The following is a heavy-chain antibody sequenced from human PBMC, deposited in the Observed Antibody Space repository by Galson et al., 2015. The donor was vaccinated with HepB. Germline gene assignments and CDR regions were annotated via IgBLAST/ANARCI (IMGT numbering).Heavy chain of an antibody. CDR2: IYSSSYI. D-gene: IGHD2-15*01. V-gene: IGHV3-21*01. CDR3: ARALSGPEIPFDI. Sequence: SLRLSCAASGFTFTNYRMNWVRQAPGKGLEWVSSIYSSSYIYYADSVKGRFTISRDSAKNSVYLQMNSLRAEDTAVYYCARALSGPEIPFDIWGQGTMVTVSS. CDR1: GFTFTNYR. J-gene: IGHJ3*02.